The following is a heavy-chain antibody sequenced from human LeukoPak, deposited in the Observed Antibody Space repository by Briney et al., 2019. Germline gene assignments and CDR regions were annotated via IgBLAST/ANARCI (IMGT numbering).Heavy chain of an antibody. V-gene: IGHV3-30*18. Sequence: GGSLRLSCAASGFTFSSYGMHWVRQAPGKGLEWVAVISYDGSNKYYADSVKGRFTISRDNSKNTLYLQMNSLRAEDTAVYYCANHYDSWGQGTLVTVSS. CDR3: ANHYDS. J-gene: IGHJ5*02. CDR1: GFTFSSYG. CDR2: ISYDGSNK. D-gene: IGHD5-12*01.